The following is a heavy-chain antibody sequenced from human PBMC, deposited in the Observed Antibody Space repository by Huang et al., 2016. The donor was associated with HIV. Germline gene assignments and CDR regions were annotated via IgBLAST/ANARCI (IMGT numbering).Heavy chain of an antibody. J-gene: IGHJ4*02. Sequence: QERLVESGGGVVQPGRSLRLSCAASGFTFSSYAMHWVRQAPGKGVGWVAVISYDGSNQQYVDSVKGRFTISRDNSKKRLYLQMNSLRMGDTAVYYCARGSAGVLWFGEMWGQGTLVTVSS. D-gene: IGHD3-10*01. V-gene: IGHV3-30*04. CDR1: GFTFSSYA. CDR2: ISYDGSNQ. CDR3: ARGSAGVLWFGEM.